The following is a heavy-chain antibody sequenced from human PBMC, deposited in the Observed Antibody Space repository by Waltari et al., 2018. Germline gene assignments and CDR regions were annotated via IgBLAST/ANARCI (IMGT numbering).Heavy chain of an antibody. V-gene: IGHV1-69-2*01. CDR2: GDPEDGET. CDR3: AKYYYGSGSYYNGAEYFQH. Sequence: EVQLVQSGAEVKKPGATVKISCKASGYTFTDYYMHWVQQAPGKGLEWMGRGDPEDGETRYAEKFQGRVTITADTSTDTAYMELSSLRSEDTAVYYCAKYYYGSGSYYNGAEYFQHWGQGTLVTVSS. CDR1: GYTFTDYY. D-gene: IGHD3-10*01. J-gene: IGHJ1*01.